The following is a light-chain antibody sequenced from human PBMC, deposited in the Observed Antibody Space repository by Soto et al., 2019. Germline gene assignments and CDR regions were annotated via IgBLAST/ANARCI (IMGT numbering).Light chain of an antibody. V-gene: IGLV2-14*01. CDR2: EVS. J-gene: IGLJ1*01. Sequence: QSVLTQPASVSGSPGQSITISYTGTSSDVGNYKYVSWYQQNPGKAPKLMIYEVSNRPSGVSNRFSGSKSGNTASLTISGLQAEDETDYYCFSYTSSGTYVFGTGTKVTVL. CDR3: FSYTSSGTYV. CDR1: SSDVGNYKY.